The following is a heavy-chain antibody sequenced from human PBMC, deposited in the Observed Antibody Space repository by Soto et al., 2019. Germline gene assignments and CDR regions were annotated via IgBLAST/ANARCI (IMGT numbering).Heavy chain of an antibody. CDR2: IYYSGSR. CDR3: ARGWVTYYYGSGSLKKYYYGMDV. J-gene: IGHJ6*02. V-gene: IGHV4-39*01. D-gene: IGHD3-10*01. Sequence: PSETLSLTCTVSAGAVSSRLYYCGLIRQPPGKGLVWIGSIYYSGSRYHNPSLQSRVTTSIDTSENQFSLKLNYVTAADTAVYFCARGWVTYYYGSGSLKKYYYGMDVWGQGTTVT. CDR1: AGAVSSRLYY.